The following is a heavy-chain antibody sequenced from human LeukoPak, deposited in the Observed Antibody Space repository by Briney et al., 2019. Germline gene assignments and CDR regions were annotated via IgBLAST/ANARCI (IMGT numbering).Heavy chain of an antibody. D-gene: IGHD2-21*01. CDR3: ARDDSRGFAY. V-gene: IGHV3-74*01. CDR2: INNDGSST. J-gene: IGHJ4*02. Sequence: PGGSLRLSCAASGFTFSSYWMHWVRQAPGKGLVWVSRINNDGSSTSYADSVKGRFTISRDDAKNTLYLQINNLRAEDTAVYYCARDDSRGFAYWGQGTLVTVSS. CDR1: GFTFSSYW.